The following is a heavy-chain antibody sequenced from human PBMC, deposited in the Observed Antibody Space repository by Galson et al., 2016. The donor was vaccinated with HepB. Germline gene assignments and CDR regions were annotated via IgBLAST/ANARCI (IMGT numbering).Heavy chain of an antibody. J-gene: IGHJ4*02. V-gene: IGHV3-23*01. CDR1: GVTFSRYA. Sequence: SLRLSCAASGVTFSRYAMTWVRQTPGKGLEWVSSISGSGGTTYYPDSVKGRFIISRDNSNNTVYLQMHSLRGEDAAVYYCAPSRRTGWYYFDYWGQGTLVTVSS. CDR2: ISGSGGTT. D-gene: IGHD6-19*01. CDR3: APSRRTGWYYFDY.